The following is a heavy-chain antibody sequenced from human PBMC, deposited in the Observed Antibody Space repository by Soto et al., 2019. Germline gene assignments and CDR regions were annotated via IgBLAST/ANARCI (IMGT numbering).Heavy chain of an antibody. CDR2: IYYSGST. D-gene: IGHD2-15*01. Sequence: SETLSLTCTVSGCSISIYYWSWIRQPPGKGLEWIGYIYYSGSTNYNPSLKSRVTISVDTSKNQFSLKLSSVTAADTAVYYCARKGGNWFDPWGQGTLVTVSS. CDR3: ARKGGNWFDP. CDR1: GCSISIYY. V-gene: IGHV4-59*08. J-gene: IGHJ5*02.